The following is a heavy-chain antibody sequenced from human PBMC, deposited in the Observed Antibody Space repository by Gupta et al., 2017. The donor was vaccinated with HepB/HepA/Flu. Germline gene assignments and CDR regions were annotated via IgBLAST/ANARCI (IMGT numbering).Heavy chain of an antibody. CDR1: GGSISRGGTY. CDR3: ARDVRPDLGVEYFDY. V-gene: IGHV4-31*03. CDR2: IYHSGTT. D-gene: IGHD3-10*01. Sequence: QVQLQESGPGLVKASQTLSLTCTVSGGSISRGGTYWSWIRQHPEKGLEWIAYIYHSGTTYYTPSLKSRVTISIDTSKSQFYLKMRSVTAADTAIYYCARDVRPDLGVEYFDYWGQGALVTVSS. J-gene: IGHJ4*02.